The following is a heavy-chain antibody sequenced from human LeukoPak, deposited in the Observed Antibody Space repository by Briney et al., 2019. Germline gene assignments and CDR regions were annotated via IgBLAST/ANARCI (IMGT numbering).Heavy chain of an antibody. CDR1: GFTFSSYS. V-gene: IGHV3-21*01. Sequence: PGGSLRLSCAASGFTFSSYSMNWVRQAPGKGLEWVSSISSSSSYIYYADSVKGRFTISRDNAKNSLYLQMNSLRAEDTAVYYCARFKLARSGITGCDAFDIWGQGTMVTVSS. CDR2: ISSSSSYI. J-gene: IGHJ3*02. CDR3: ARFKLARSGITGCDAFDI. D-gene: IGHD1-26*01.